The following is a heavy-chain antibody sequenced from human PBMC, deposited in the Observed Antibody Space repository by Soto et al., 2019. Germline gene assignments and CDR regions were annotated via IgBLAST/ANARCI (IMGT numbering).Heavy chain of an antibody. CDR1: GGSISSYY. CDR2: IYYRGST. CDR3: ARLYGACFDY. J-gene: IGHJ4*02. Sequence: QVQLQASGPGLVKPSETLSLTCTVSGGSISSYYWSWIRQPPGKGLEWIGNIYYRGSTNYTPSLKSRVTISVDTSKNQFSLKLSSVTASDTAVYYCARLYGACFDYWGQGTLVTASS. D-gene: IGHD3-10*01. V-gene: IGHV4-59*08.